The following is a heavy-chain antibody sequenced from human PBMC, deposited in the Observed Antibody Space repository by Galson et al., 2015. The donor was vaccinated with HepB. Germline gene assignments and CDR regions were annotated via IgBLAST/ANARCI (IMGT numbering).Heavy chain of an antibody. V-gene: IGHV1-46*03. CDR3: ARVRSSGWYGGY. D-gene: IGHD6-19*01. CDR1: GYTFTSYY. Sequence: SVKVSCKASGYTFTSYYMHWVRQAPGQGLGWMGIINPSGGSTSYAQKFQGRVTMTRDTSTSTVYMELSSLRSEDTAVYYCARVRSSGWYGGYWGQGTLVTVSS. CDR2: INPSGGST. J-gene: IGHJ4*02.